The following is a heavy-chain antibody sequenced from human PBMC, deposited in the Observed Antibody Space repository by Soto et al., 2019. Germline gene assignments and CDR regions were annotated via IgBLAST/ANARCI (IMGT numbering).Heavy chain of an antibody. J-gene: IGHJ5*02. CDR1: GGTFSSYT. V-gene: IGHV1-69*02. Sequence: SVKVSCKASGGTFSSYTISWVRQAPGQGLEWMGRIIPILGIANYAQKFQGRVTMTRITSISTAYMELSSLRSEDTAVYYCARANWFDPWGQGTLVTVSS. CDR3: ARANWFDP. CDR2: IIPILGIA.